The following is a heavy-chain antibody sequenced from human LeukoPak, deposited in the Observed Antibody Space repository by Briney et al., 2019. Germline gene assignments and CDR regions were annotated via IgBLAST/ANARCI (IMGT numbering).Heavy chain of an antibody. V-gene: IGHV1-2*02. Sequence: ASVKVSCKVSGYTFTGYYMHWVRQAPGQGLEWMGWINPNSGGTNYAQKFQDRVTMTRDTSISTAYMELSRLRSDDTAVYYCARVGSSGWYGGEYFDYWGQGTLVTVSS. CDR1: GYTFTGYY. CDR3: ARVGSSGWYGGEYFDY. J-gene: IGHJ4*02. CDR2: INPNSGGT. D-gene: IGHD6-19*01.